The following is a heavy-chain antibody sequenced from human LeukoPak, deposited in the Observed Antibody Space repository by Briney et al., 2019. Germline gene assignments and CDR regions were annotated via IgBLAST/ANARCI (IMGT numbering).Heavy chain of an antibody. J-gene: IGHJ4*02. CDR1: GFTFSSHA. CDR2: ISGAGGST. D-gene: IGHD6-19*01. V-gene: IGHV3-23*01. Sequence: GGSLRLSCAASGFTFSSHAMSWVRQAPGKGLEWVSTISGAGGSTFYADSVKGRITISRDNAKNTMYLQMNSLRAEDTAVYYCAKDHGSSSGWYRAFFDYWGQGTLVTVSS. CDR3: AKDHGSSSGWYRAFFDY.